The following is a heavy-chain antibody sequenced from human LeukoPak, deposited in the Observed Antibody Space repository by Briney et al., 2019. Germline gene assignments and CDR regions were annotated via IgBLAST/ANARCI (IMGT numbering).Heavy chain of an antibody. CDR2: INHSGST. CDR3: ARGAWAYSYGFFDY. J-gene: IGHJ4*02. V-gene: IGHV4-34*01. Sequence: SETLSLTCAAYGGSFSGYYWSWIRQPPGKGLEWIGEINHSGSTNYNPSLKSRVTISVDTSKNQFSLKLSSVTAADTAVYYCARGAWAYSYGFFDYWGQGTLVTVSS. CDR1: GGSFSGYY. D-gene: IGHD5-18*01.